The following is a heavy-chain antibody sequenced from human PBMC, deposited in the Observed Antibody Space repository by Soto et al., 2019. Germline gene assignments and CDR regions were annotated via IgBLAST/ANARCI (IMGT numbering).Heavy chain of an antibody. CDR2: INAGNGNT. Sequence: GESLKISCKASGYTFTSYAMHWVRKAPGQRLEWMGWINAGNGNTKYSQKFQGRVTITRDTSASTAYMELSSLRSEDTAVYYCARDGIRDSSSFSDYWGKGTLVTVYS. CDR1: GYTFTSYA. J-gene: IGHJ4*02. CDR3: ARDGIRDSSSFSDY. D-gene: IGHD6-13*01. V-gene: IGHV1-3*01.